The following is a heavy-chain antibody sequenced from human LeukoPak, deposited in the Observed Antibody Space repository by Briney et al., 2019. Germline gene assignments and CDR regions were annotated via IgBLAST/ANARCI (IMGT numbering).Heavy chain of an antibody. CDR1: GGSISSYY. CDR2: IYYSGST. J-gene: IGHJ6*03. Sequence: PSETLSLTCTVSGGSISSYYWSWIRQPPGKGLEWIGYIYYSGSTNYNPSLKSRVTISVDTSKNQFSLKLSSVTAADTAVYYCARHGARRWPPGSYYMDVWGKGTTVTISS. CDR3: ARHGARRWPPGSYYMDV. D-gene: IGHD4-23*01. V-gene: IGHV4-59*08.